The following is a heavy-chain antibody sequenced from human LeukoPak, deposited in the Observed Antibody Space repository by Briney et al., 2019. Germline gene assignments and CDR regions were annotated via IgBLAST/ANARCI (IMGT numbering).Heavy chain of an antibody. D-gene: IGHD1-26*01. CDR3: ARDPYSGSQGHFDY. CDR2: IWYDGSNK. CDR1: GFTFSSYG. J-gene: IGHJ4*02. V-gene: IGHV3-33*01. Sequence: SGGSLRLSCAASGFTFSSYGMHWVRQAPGKGLEWVAVIWYDGSNKYYADSVKGRFTISRDNSKNTLYLQMNSLRAEDTAVYYCARDPYSGSQGHFDYWGQGTLVTVSS.